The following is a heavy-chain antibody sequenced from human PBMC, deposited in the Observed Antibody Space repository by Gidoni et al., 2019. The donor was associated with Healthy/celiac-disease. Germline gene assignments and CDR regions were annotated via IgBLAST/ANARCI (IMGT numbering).Heavy chain of an antibody. D-gene: IGHD6-19*01. CDR2: IIPILGIA. CDR3: ATTAGYSSGWASGAFDI. Sequence: QVQLVQSGAEVKKPGSSVKVCCKPSGGTFSSYAISWVRQAPGQGLEWMGRIIPILGIANYAKKFQGRVTITADKSTSTAYMELSSLRSEDTAVYYCATTAGYSSGWASGAFDIWGQGTMVTVSS. J-gene: IGHJ3*02. CDR1: GGTFSSYA. V-gene: IGHV1-69*04.